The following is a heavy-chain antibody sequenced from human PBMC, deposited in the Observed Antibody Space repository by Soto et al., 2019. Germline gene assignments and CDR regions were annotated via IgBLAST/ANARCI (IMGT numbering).Heavy chain of an antibody. D-gene: IGHD6-13*01. V-gene: IGHV1-8*01. J-gene: IGHJ6*02. Sequence: GASVKVSCKASGYTLTSYDINWVRQATGQGLEWMGWMNPNSGNTGYAQKFQGRVTMTRNTSISTAYMELSSLRSEDTAVYYCARAHSSSWTLSPVYYYYGMDVWGQGTTVTVS. CDR2: MNPNSGNT. CDR3: ARAHSSSWTLSPVYYYYGMDV. CDR1: GYTLTSYD.